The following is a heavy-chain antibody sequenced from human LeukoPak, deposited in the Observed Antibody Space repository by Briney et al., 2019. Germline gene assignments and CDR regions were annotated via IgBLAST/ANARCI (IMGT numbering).Heavy chain of an antibody. CDR1: GFSISSGYY. V-gene: IGHV4-38-2*01. CDR3: TRHSTSASDY. CDR2: NYHSGST. Sequence: SETLSLTCAVSGFSISSGYYWGCLRHPPERGLEWLGSNYHSGSTYYNPSLNSRVTISVTTTKNLFSLMFPAPLAAESADYSSTRHSTSASDYWGQGTLVTVSS. J-gene: IGHJ4*01.